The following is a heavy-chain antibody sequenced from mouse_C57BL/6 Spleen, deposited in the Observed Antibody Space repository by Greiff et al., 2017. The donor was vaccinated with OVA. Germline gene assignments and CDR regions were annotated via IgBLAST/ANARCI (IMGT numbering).Heavy chain of an antibody. CDR3: VRDGDGYYVSWFAY. Sequence: EVHLVESGGGLVQPKGSLKLSCAASGFTFNTYAMHWVRQAPGKGLEWVARIRSKSSNYATYYADSVKDRFTISRDDSQSMLYLQMDNLKTEDTAMYYCVRDGDGYYVSWFAYWGQGTLVTVSA. CDR2: IRSKSSNYAT. D-gene: IGHD2-3*01. CDR1: GFTFNTYA. J-gene: IGHJ3*01. V-gene: IGHV10-3*01.